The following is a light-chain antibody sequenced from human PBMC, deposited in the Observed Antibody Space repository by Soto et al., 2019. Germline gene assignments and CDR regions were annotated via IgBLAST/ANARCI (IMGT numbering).Light chain of an antibody. CDR3: ISYTGSSTSYV. CDR1: RSDIGSYSY. CDR2: GVS. Sequence: QSVLTRPASVSGSPGQSITISCSGTRSDIGSYSYVAWYQQFPGKTPKILIYGVSNRPSGVSSRFSGSKSGNTASLTISGLQAEDEADYYCISYTGSSTSYVFGSGTKVTVL. V-gene: IGLV2-14*01. J-gene: IGLJ1*01.